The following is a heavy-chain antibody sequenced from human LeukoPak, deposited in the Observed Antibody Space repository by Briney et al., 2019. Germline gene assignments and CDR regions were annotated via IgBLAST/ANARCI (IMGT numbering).Heavy chain of an antibody. CDR3: ARDRVGSGWPRPFYFEF. Sequence: AAVTVSCKPSGYTFTGYYIHWVRQAPGRGLAWMGWMNPNTGATIYAQKFQGRVTLTRDTSINTAYMELSSLGSDDTAIYYCARDRVGSGWPRPFYFEFWGQGTLVTVSS. CDR1: GYTFTGYY. V-gene: IGHV1-2*02. CDR2: MNPNTGAT. J-gene: IGHJ4*02. D-gene: IGHD6-19*01.